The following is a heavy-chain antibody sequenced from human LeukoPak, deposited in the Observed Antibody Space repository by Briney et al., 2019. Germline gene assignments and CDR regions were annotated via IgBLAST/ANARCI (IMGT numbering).Heavy chain of an antibody. D-gene: IGHD3-3*01. J-gene: IGHJ6*02. CDR2: ISGSGSST. CDR3: AKSVAIYFYYGLDV. CDR1: GFTVSNNY. Sequence: GGSLRLSCAASGFTVSNNYMSWVRQTPGKGLEWVSAISGSGSSTYYADSVKGRFTISRDNSKNTLFLQMNSLRAEDTAPYYCAKSVAIYFYYGLDVWGQGATVTVSS. V-gene: IGHV3-23*01.